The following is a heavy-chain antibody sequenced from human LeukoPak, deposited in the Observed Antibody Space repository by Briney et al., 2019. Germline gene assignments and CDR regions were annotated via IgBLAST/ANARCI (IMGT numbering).Heavy chain of an antibody. CDR3: ARDPHSNYWGDVYYYYMDV. V-gene: IGHV3-48*01. CDR2: ISSSSSTI. CDR1: GFTFSSYS. Sequence: GGSLRLSCAASGFTFSSYSMNWVRQAPGKGLEWVSYISSSSSTIYYADSVKGRFTISRDNAKNSLYLQMNSLRAEDTAVYYCARDPHSNYWGDVYYYYMDVWGKGTTVTVSS. D-gene: IGHD4-11*01. J-gene: IGHJ6*03.